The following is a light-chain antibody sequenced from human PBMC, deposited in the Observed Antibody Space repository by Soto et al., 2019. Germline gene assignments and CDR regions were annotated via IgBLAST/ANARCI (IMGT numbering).Light chain of an antibody. CDR1: QSSSSY. J-gene: IGKJ1*01. CDR2: AAS. Sequence: DIRMTQSPSSLSASVGDRVTITCRASQSSSSYLNWYQQKPGKAPKLLLYAASSLQSGVPSRFSGSGSGTDFTLTISSLQPEDFATYYCQQSYSTLWTFGQGTKVEIK. V-gene: IGKV1-39*01. CDR3: QQSYSTLWT.